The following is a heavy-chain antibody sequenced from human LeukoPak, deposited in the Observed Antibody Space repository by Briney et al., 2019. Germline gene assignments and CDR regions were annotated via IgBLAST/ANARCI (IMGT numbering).Heavy chain of an antibody. Sequence: ASVKVSCKASGYTFTSYGISWVRQAPGQGLEWMGWISAYNGNTNYAQKLHGRVTMTTDTSTSTAYMELRRLRSDDTAVYYCARGGVVVVPAASKTSDYYGMDVWGQGTTVTVSS. J-gene: IGHJ6*02. CDR1: GYTFTSYG. D-gene: IGHD2-2*01. V-gene: IGHV1-18*01. CDR2: ISAYNGNT. CDR3: ARGGVVVVPAASKTSDYYGMDV.